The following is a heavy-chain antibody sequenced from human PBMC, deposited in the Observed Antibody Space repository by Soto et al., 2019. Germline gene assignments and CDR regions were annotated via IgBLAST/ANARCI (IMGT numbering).Heavy chain of an antibody. Sequence: SETLSLTCGVSGDSITTYKWWTWVRQTPGRGLEWIGEVYDSGNTRYNPSLRSRVTISKDTSKNQLSLKLSSVTVADTAVYYCATCQLGEYYYAMDMWGQGTTVTVSS. CDR1: GDSITTYKW. CDR2: VYDSGNT. D-gene: IGHD7-27*01. J-gene: IGHJ6*02. CDR3: ATCQLGEYYYAMDM. V-gene: IGHV4-4*02.